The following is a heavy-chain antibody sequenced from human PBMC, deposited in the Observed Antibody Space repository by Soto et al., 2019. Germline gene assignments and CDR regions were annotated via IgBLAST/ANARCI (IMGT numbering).Heavy chain of an antibody. CDR2: INQDGSEK. V-gene: IGHV3-7*01. Sequence: PGGSLRLSCAASGFSFSSYWMDWVRQAPGKGLEWVANINQDGSEKNYVDSVKGRFTISRDNAKNLLHLQMSSLTAEDSALYYCSRSLDYWGRGALVTVSS. CDR1: GFSFSSYW. J-gene: IGHJ4*02. CDR3: SRSLDY.